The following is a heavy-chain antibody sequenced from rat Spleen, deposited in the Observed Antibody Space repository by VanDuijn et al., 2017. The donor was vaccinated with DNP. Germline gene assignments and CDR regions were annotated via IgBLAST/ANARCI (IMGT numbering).Heavy chain of an antibody. CDR2: IAYDGGIT. V-gene: IGHV5-20*01. J-gene: IGHJ2*01. CDR1: GFTFSDYY. Sequence: EVQLVESGGGLVQPGRSLKLSCAASGFTFSDYYMAWVRQAPTKGLEWVAYIAYDGGITYYGDSVKGRFTISRDNAKSTLYLQMNSLRSEDTATYYCTRKVTTDYWGQGVMVTVSS. CDR3: TRKVTTDY. D-gene: IGHD1-10*01.